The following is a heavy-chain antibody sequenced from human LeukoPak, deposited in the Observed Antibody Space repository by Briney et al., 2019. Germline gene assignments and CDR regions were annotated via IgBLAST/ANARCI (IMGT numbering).Heavy chain of an antibody. Sequence: SETLSLTCTVSGGSISSYYWSWIRQPPGKGLEWIGYVYYSGSTNYNPSLKSRVTISVDTSKNQFSLKLRSVTAADTAVYYCARVGGDFWSGYYPHYYYYYYMDVWGKGTTVTVSS. D-gene: IGHD3-3*01. J-gene: IGHJ6*03. CDR1: GGSISSYY. CDR3: ARVGGDFWSGYYPHYYYYYYMDV. V-gene: IGHV4-59*01. CDR2: VYYSGST.